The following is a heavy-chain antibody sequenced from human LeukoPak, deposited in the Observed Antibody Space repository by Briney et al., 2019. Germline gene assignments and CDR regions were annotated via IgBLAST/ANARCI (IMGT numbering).Heavy chain of an antibody. D-gene: IGHD6-19*01. CDR1: GCSISSYY. Sequence: SETLSLTCPVSGCSISSYYWSWMRQPPGKGLEWMGYIYYSGSTNYKPPLIRRVAISVNTTKNQLSLKRSSVSAADTAVYYCARDLITVAGTDYGMYVWDQGTTVTVSS. J-gene: IGHJ6*02. CDR3: ARDLITVAGTDYGMYV. CDR2: IYYSGST. V-gene: IGHV4-59*01.